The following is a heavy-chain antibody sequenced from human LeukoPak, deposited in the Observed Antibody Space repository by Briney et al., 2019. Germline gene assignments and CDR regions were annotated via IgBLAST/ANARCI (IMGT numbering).Heavy chain of an antibody. D-gene: IGHD7-27*01. J-gene: IGHJ3*02. V-gene: IGHV4-61*08. Sequence: SETLSLTCTVSGGSISSGDYYWSWIRQPPGKGLEWIGYIYYSGSTNYNPSLKSRVTISVDTSKNQFSLKLSSVTAADTAVYYCAILTGDNGAFDIWGQGTMVTVSS. CDR3: AILTGDNGAFDI. CDR1: GGSISSGDYY. CDR2: IYYSGST.